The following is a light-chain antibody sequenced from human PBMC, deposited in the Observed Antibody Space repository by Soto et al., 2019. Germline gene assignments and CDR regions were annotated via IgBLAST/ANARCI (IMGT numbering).Light chain of an antibody. CDR2: EVS. Sequence: QSALTQPPSVSGSPGQSVTISCTGTSSDVGRYNRVSWYQQPPGTAPKLMIYEVSSRPSGVPDRFSGSKSGNTASLTISGLRSDDEADYYCSSYAGSSTLVFGGGTQLTVL. CDR1: SSDVGRYNR. J-gene: IGLJ7*01. V-gene: IGLV2-18*02. CDR3: SSYAGSSTLV.